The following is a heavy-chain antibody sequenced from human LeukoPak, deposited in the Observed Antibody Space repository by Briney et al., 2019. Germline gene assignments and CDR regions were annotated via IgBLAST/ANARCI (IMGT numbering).Heavy chain of an antibody. V-gene: IGHV4-31*03. Sequence: SETLSLTCTVSGGSISSGGYYWSWIRQHPGKGLEWIGYIYYSGSTYYNPSLKSRVTISVDTSKNQFSLKLSSVTAADTAVYYCARGDNRARIAAAGRGYFDYWGQGTLVTVSS. CDR2: IYYSGST. J-gene: IGHJ4*02. CDR3: ARGDNRARIAAAGRGYFDY. CDR1: GGSISSGGYY. D-gene: IGHD6-13*01.